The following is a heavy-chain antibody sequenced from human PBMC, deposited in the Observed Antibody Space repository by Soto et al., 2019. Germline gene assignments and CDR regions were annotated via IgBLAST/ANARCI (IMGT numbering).Heavy chain of an antibody. Sequence: ASVKVSCKASGYTFTSYGINWVRQAPGQGLEWMGRVSTYNGNTKYAQKFQGRVTMTTDTSTSTVYMHLRSLRSDDTAVYYCARERGLTASTLFGYWGQGTVVTVSS. J-gene: IGHJ4*02. CDR3: ARERGLTASTLFGY. CDR2: VSTYNGNT. V-gene: IGHV1-18*01. CDR1: GYTFTSYG. D-gene: IGHD3-10*02.